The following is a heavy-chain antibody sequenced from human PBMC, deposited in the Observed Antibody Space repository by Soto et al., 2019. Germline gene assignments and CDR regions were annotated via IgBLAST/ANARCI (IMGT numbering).Heavy chain of an antibody. V-gene: IGHV4-34*01. CDR1: GGSFSGYY. CDR3: ASSTLGYCSGGSCYPTPLFYYYMDV. J-gene: IGHJ6*03. D-gene: IGHD2-15*01. CDR2: INHSGST. Sequence: ASETLSLTCAVYGGSFSGYYWSWIRQPPGKGLEWIGEINHSGSTNYNPSLKSRVTISVDTSKNQFSLKLSSVTAADTAVYYCASSTLGYCSGGSCYPTPLFYYYMDVWGKGTTVTVSS.